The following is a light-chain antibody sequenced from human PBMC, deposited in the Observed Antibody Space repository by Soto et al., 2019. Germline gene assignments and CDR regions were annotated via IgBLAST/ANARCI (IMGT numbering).Light chain of an antibody. CDR2: GAS. V-gene: IGKV3-20*01. CDR1: QSVSSSF. CDR3: QLYGRSTMYT. J-gene: IGKJ2*01. Sequence: EMVLTQSPGTLSLSPGERATLSCRASQSVSSSFLAWYQQNPGQAPRLLIYGASSRATGIPDRFSGSGSVTDFTLTISRLEPEDFAVYYCQLYGRSTMYTFGQGTRLEIK.